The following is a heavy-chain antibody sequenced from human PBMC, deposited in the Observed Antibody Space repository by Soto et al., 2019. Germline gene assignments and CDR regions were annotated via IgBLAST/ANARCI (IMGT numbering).Heavy chain of an antibody. CDR1: GFTFSSYA. V-gene: IGHV3-23*01. CDR2: IIGSGGST. Sequence: EVQLLESGGGLVQPGGSLRLSCAASGFTFSSYAMSWVRQAPGKGLEWVSAIIGSGGSTYYADSVKGRFTISRDNSKNTLYLQINSLRAEDTAVKYCTKTRTYSNSPYAFDIWGQGTMVTVSS. D-gene: IGHD4-4*01. J-gene: IGHJ3*02. CDR3: TKTRTYSNSPYAFDI.